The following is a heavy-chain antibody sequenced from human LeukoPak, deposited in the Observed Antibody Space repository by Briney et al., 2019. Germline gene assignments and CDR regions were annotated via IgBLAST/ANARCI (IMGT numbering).Heavy chain of an antibody. Sequence: GGSLRLSCAASGFIFSTYSMNWVRQAPGKGLEWVSSISSSSTYIYYADSLKGRFTISRDNAKKSLYLQMNSLRAEDTAVYYCARDGQWLAFDIWGQGTMVTVSS. D-gene: IGHD6-19*01. CDR1: GFIFSTYS. CDR2: ISSSSTYI. J-gene: IGHJ3*02. V-gene: IGHV3-21*01. CDR3: ARDGQWLAFDI.